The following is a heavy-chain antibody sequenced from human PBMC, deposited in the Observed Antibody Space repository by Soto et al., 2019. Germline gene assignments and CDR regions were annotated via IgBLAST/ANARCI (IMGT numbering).Heavy chain of an antibody. CDR3: ARADDGYDHSGMDV. Sequence: SVKVSCKASGGTFSKYKITWVRQAPGQGLEWMGGIIPVFGTANYAQKFQGRVTITADESTSTAYMELSSLRFEDTAVYYCARADDGYDHSGMDVWGQGTTVTVSS. D-gene: IGHD5-12*01. CDR2: IIPVFGTA. V-gene: IGHV1-69*13. J-gene: IGHJ6*02. CDR1: GGTFSKYK.